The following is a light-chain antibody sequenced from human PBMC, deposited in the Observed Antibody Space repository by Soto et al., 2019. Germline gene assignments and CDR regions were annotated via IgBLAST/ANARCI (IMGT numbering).Light chain of an antibody. CDR1: QTVRSN. Sequence: EIEMTQSPPTLYVSPGESAALSCRASQTVRSNVAWYHQRPGQAPRLLIYGASSRATGIPDRFSGSGSGTDFTLTISRLEPEDSAVYYCQQYGSSPTFGGGTKVDIK. CDR2: GAS. V-gene: IGKV3-20*01. CDR3: QQYGSSPT. J-gene: IGKJ4*01.